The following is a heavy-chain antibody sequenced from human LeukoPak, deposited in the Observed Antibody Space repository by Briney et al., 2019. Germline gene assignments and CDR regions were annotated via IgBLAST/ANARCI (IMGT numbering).Heavy chain of an antibody. D-gene: IGHD3-22*01. CDR2: ISAYNGNT. CDR1: GYTFTIYG. J-gene: IGHJ4*02. CDR3: ARYYYYDSSGYYYHY. V-gene: IGHV1-18*01. Sequence: GASVTVSFTASGYTFTIYGISWVRQAPGQGLEWMGWISAYNGNTNYAQKLHGRVTMTTDTSTSTAYMELRSLRSDDTAVYYCARYYYYDSSGYYYHYWGQGTLVTVSS.